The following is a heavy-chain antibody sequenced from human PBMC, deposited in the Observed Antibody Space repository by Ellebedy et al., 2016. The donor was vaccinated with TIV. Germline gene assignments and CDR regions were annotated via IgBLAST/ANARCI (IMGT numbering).Heavy chain of an antibody. J-gene: IGHJ4*02. CDR2: ISSSSSTI. D-gene: IGHD1-26*01. V-gene: IGHV3-48*01. Sequence: GESLKISCAASGFTFSSYSMNWVRQAPGKGLEWVSYISSSSSTIYYADSVKGRFTISRDNAKNSLYLKINSLRAEDTAMYYCARPSTVGATLCFDNWGRGTLVTVSS. CDR3: ARPSTVGATLCFDN. CDR1: GFTFSSYS.